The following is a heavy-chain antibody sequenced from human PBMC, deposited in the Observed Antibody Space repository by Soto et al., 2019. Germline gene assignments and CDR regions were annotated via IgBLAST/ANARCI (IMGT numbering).Heavy chain of an antibody. CDR2: ISYDGSNK. V-gene: IGHV3-30-3*01. Sequence: QVQLVESGGGVVQPGRSLRLSCAASGFTFSSYAMHWVRQAPGKGLEWVAVISYDGSNKYYADSVKGRFTISRDNSKNTLYLQMNSLRAEDTAVYYCARDPWNAAGACDFDYWGQGTLVTVSS. J-gene: IGHJ4*02. CDR1: GFTFSSYA. CDR3: ARDPWNAAGACDFDY. D-gene: IGHD1-1*01.